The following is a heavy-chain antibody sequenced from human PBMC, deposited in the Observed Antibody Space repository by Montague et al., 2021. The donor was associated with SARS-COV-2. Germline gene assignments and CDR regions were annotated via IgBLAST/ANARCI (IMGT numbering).Heavy chain of an antibody. J-gene: IGHJ4*02. CDR1: GFTFSSYA. CDR2: ISGSGGST. CDR3: AKDIYGSGSYSDNFDY. D-gene: IGHD3-10*01. V-gene: IGHV3-23*01. Sequence: SLRLSCAASGFTFSSYAMSWVRQAPGKGLEWVSAISGSGGSTYYADSVKGRFTISRDNSKNTLYLQMSSLRAEDTAVYYCAKDIYGSGSYSDNFDYWGQGTLVTVSS.